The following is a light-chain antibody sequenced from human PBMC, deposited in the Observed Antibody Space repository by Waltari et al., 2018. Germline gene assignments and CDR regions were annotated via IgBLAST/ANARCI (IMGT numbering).Light chain of an antibody. CDR1: QGISNH. V-gene: IGKV1-33*01. J-gene: IGKJ1*01. Sequence: DIQMTQSPSSLSASIGDRVTITCQASQGISNHLNWYQQKPGKAPKLLIYDASNLEIGVPSRISGSGSGTDFTFTINSLQPEDVGTYYWQQYDDLPTWTFGQGTKVEIK. CDR2: DAS. CDR3: QQYDDLPTWT.